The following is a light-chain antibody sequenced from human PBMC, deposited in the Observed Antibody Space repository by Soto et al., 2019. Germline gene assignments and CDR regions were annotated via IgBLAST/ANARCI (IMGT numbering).Light chain of an antibody. CDR2: GNS. Sequence: QSVLTQPPAVSGAPGQRVTISCTGSSCNIGAGYDVHWYQQLPGAAPKLLIYGNSNRPSGVPDQFSGSKYGTSDSLAITGMGAEDEADYYGPSYDSSLSVWVFGGGTKLTVL. V-gene: IGLV1-40*01. CDR3: PSYDSSLSVWV. CDR1: SCNIGAGYD. J-gene: IGLJ3*02.